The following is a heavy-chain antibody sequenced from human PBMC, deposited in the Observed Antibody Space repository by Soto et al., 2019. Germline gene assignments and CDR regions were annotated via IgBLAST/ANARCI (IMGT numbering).Heavy chain of an antibody. CDR2: ISYDGSNK. D-gene: IGHD1-26*01. V-gene: IGHV3-30-3*01. Sequence: QVQLVESGGGVVQPGRSLRLSCAASGFTFSSYAMHWVRQAPGKGLERVAVISYDGSNKYYADSVKGRFTISRDNSKNTLYLQMNSLRAEDTAVYYCARDGVQWELLFLFDYWGQGTLVTVSS. CDR1: GFTFSSYA. CDR3: ARDGVQWELLFLFDY. J-gene: IGHJ4*02.